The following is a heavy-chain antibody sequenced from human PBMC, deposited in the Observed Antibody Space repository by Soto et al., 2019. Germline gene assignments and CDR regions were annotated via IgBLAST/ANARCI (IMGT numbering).Heavy chain of an antibody. CDR3: ARRLGGGGDYFYGMDV. V-gene: IGHV1-2*02. J-gene: IGHJ6*02. Sequence: QVQLVQSGPEVKKPGASVKVSCKTSGFTFTDFYIHWMRQVPGQGLEWMGWINARSDGTKFAEKCQGARTMSSDPSITTASMELSRLKSEATAVYYCARRLGGGGDYFYGMDVWGQGTAVTVSS. CDR1: GFTFTDFY. CDR2: INARSDGT. D-gene: IGHD3-16*01.